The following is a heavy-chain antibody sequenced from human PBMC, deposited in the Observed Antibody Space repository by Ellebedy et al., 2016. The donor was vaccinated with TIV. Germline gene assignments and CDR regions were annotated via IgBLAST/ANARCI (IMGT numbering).Heavy chain of an antibody. Sequence: GESLKISCAVSGFTFSSYSMNWVRQAAGKGLEWVSSISDSSIYKYYADSVKGRFTISRDNAKNYLYLQMNILRAEDTAVYYCARSDYGGTTWGHYYYYGMDVWGQGTTVTVSS. CDR1: GFTFSSYS. CDR3: ARSDYGGTTWGHYYYYGMDV. D-gene: IGHD4-23*01. CDR2: ISDSSIYK. V-gene: IGHV3-21*01. J-gene: IGHJ6*02.